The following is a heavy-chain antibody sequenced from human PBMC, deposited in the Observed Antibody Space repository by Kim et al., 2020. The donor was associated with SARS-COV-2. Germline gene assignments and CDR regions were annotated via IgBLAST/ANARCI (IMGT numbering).Heavy chain of an antibody. Sequence: ASVKVSCKASGYTFTMYALHWVRQAPGQRLEWMGWINPYNGNIKYSEKFHDRVTITMDTSVSTVHMELNSLRSEDTAVYYCARATGGWSLFYPLGPGSLV. CDR2: INPYNGNI. CDR3: ARATGGWSLFYP. CDR1: GYTFTMYA. J-gene: IGHJ5*02. D-gene: IGHD6-19*01. V-gene: IGHV1-3*01.